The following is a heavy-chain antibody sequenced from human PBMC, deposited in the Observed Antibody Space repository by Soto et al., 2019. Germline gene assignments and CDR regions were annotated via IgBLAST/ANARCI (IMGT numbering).Heavy chain of an antibody. J-gene: IGHJ4*02. V-gene: IGHV4-30-4*01. CDR1: GGSISRGDYY. D-gene: IGHD4-17*01. CDR2: IYYSGST. Sequence: PSETLSLTCTVSGGSISRGDYYWSWIRQPPGKGLEWIGYIYYSGSTYYNPSLKSRVTISVDTSKNQFSLKLSSVTAADTAVYYCARQDGVTTAIDYWGQGTLVTVSS. CDR3: ARQDGVTTAIDY.